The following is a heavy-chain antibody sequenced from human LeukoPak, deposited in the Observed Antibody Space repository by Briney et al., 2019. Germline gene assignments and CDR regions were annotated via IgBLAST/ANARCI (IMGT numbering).Heavy chain of an antibody. CDR2: INSDGSST. J-gene: IGHJ4*02. D-gene: IGHD3-9*01. CDR1: RFTFSSYG. V-gene: IGHV3-74*01. CDR3: ARANYDILTGYSNFDY. Sequence: GGSLRLSCAASRFTFSSYGMHWVRQAPGKGLVWVSRINSDGSSTSYADSVKGRFTISRDNAKNTLYLQMNSLRAEDTAVYYCARANYDILTGYSNFDYWGQGTLVTVSS.